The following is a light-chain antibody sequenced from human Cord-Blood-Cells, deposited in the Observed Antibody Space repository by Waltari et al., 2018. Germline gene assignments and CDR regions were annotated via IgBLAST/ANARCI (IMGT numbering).Light chain of an antibody. Sequence: QSVLTQPPSVSGAPGQRVTISCTGSSSNTGAGYDVPWYQQLPGTAPKLLIYGNSNRPSGVPDRFSGSKSGTSASLAITGLQAEDEADYYCQSYDSSLSVVFGGGTKLTVL. CDR3: QSYDSSLSVV. CDR2: GNS. CDR1: SSNTGAGYD. J-gene: IGLJ2*01. V-gene: IGLV1-40*01.